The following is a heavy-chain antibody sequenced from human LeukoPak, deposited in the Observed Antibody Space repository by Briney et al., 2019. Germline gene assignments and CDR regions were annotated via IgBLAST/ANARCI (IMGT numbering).Heavy chain of an antibody. CDR1: GFTFSSYD. J-gene: IGHJ4*02. V-gene: IGHV3-48*02. CDR3: VRDPDALDY. Sequence: GRSLRLSCAASGFTFSSYDMHWVRQAPGKGLEWVSYIRSSGYPIHYADSVKGRFTISRDDAKSSVYLQMNSLRDEDTAVYYCVRDPDALDYWGQGTLVTVSS. CDR2: IRSSGYPI.